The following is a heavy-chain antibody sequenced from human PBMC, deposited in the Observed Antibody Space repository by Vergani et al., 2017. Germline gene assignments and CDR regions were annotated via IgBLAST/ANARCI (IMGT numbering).Heavy chain of an antibody. D-gene: IGHD3-10*01. CDR2: ISWNSGSI. CDR3: ARVRYYYGSGSYLNYYYYYMDV. CDR1: GFTFDDYA. V-gene: IGHV3-9*01. J-gene: IGHJ6*03. Sequence: EVQLVESGGGLVQPGRSLRLSCAASGFTFDDYAMHWVRQAPGKGLEWVSGISWNSGSIGYADSVKGRFTISRDNAKNSLYLQMNSLRAEDTAVYYCARVRYYYGSGSYLNYYYYYMDVWGKGTTVTVSS.